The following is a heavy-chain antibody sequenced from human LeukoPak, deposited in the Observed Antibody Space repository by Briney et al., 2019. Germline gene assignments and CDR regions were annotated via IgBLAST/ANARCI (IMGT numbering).Heavy chain of an antibody. D-gene: IGHD1-26*01. CDR3: AKLWNEVGTTIY. J-gene: IGHJ4*02. V-gene: IGHV3-23*01. CDR1: GFTFSNAW. CDR2: ISGSGGST. Sequence: PGGSLRLSCAASGFTFSNAWMSWVRQAPGKGLEWVSAISGSGGSTYYADSVKGRFTISRDNSKNTLHLQMNSLRPADTAVYYCAKLWNEVGTTIYWGQGTLVTVSS.